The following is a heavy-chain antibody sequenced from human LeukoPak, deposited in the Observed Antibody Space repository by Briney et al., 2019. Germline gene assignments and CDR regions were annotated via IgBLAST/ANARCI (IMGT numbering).Heavy chain of an antibody. Sequence: ASVKVSCTASGYTFTNYYMHWVRQAPGQGLEWMGIINPSGGSTNYAQRFQGRVTLTRDTSTSTIYMELSSLRSEDTAVYYCARVDSGGSFDYWGQGTLVTVSS. J-gene: IGHJ4*02. CDR2: INPSGGST. CDR3: ARVDSGGSFDY. V-gene: IGHV1-46*01. CDR1: GYTFTNYY. D-gene: IGHD3-22*01.